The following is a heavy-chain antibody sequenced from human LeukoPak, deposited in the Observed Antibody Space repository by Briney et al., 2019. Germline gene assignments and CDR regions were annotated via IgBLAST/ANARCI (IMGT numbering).Heavy chain of an antibody. CDR2: ISGSGGST. J-gene: IGHJ4*02. D-gene: IGHD6-13*01. Sequence: PGGSLGLSCAASGFTFSSYAMSWVRQAPGNGLEWVSAISGSGGSTYYADSVKGRFTISRDNSKNTLYLQMNSLRAEDTAVYYCAKVGYSSSWYRYWGQGTLVTVSS. CDR1: GFTFSSYA. V-gene: IGHV3-23*01. CDR3: AKVGYSSSWYRY.